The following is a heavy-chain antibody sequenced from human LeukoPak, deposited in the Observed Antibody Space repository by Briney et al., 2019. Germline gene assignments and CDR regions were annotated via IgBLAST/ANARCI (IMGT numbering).Heavy chain of an antibody. V-gene: IGHV3-23*01. Sequence: PGGSLRLSCAASGVTFSSYWMSWVRQAPGKGLEWVSAISGSGGSTYYADSVKGQFTISRDNSKNTLYLQMNSLRAEDMAVYYCAKLVADSGWFDYWGQGTLVTVSS. CDR2: ISGSGGST. CDR3: AKLVADSGWFDY. D-gene: IGHD6-19*01. CDR1: GVTFSSYW. J-gene: IGHJ4*02.